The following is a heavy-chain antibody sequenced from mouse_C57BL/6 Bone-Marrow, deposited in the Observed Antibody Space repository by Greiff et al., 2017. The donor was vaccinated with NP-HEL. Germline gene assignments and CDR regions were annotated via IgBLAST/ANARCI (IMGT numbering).Heavy chain of an antibody. V-gene: IGHV1-76*01. CDR2: RYPGRGKT. Sequence: QVQLQQSGAELVRPGAAVKVTCKAAGYTVKDYYINWVKQRPGAGLEGIGRRYPGRGKTYYNEKFKGKDTLTAEKSSSTAYMQVSTLTSDDSAVSFCARGDLLWYLFAYWGQGSLVTVSA. CDR3: ARGDLLWYLFAY. CDR1: GYTVKDYY. D-gene: IGHD2-1*01. J-gene: IGHJ3*01.